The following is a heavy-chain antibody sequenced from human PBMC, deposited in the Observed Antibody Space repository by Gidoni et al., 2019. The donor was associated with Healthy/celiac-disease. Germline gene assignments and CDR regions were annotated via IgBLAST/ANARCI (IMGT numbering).Heavy chain of an antibody. CDR1: GFTFGDYA. V-gene: IGHV3-49*04. CDR3: TSTWGDKTYYDDSSGYYNWYFDL. CDR2: SRSKAYGGTT. D-gene: IGHD3-22*01. J-gene: IGHJ2*01. Sequence: EVQLVASGCGLVQPGRSLRLSCTASGFTFGDYAMSWVRQAPGKGLEWVGFSRSKAYGGTTEYAASVKGRFTISRDDSKSIAYLQMNSLKTEDTAVYYCTSTWGDKTYYDDSSGYYNWYFDLWGRGTLVTVSS.